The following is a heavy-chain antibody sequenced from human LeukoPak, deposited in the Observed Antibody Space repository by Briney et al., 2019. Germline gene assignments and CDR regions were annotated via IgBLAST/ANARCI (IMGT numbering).Heavy chain of an antibody. CDR2: ITSSSDYI. V-gene: IGHV3-21*01. CDR1: GFTFSSYS. D-gene: IGHD3-3*01. J-gene: IGHJ6*03. CDR3: ARGAGSGQHTYYYYMDV. Sequence: GGSLRLSCAASGFTFSSYSMNWVRQAPGKGLEWVSSITSSSDYIYYADSVEGRFTLSRDNAKNSLYLQMNSLRAEDTAVYYCARGAGSGQHTYYYYMDVWGKGTTVTVSS.